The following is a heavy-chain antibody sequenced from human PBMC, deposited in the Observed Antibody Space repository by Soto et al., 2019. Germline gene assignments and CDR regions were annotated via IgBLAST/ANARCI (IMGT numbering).Heavy chain of an antibody. CDR3: AKKGIIVATITLNWFDP. Sequence: GGSLRLSCAASGFTFSSYAMSCVSQAPGKGLEWVSAISGSGGSTYYADSVKGRFTISRDNSKNTLYLQMNSVRAEDTAVYYCAKKGIIVATITLNWFDPWGQGTLVTVSS. J-gene: IGHJ5*02. CDR1: GFTFSSYA. CDR2: ISGSGGST. D-gene: IGHD5-12*01. V-gene: IGHV3-23*01.